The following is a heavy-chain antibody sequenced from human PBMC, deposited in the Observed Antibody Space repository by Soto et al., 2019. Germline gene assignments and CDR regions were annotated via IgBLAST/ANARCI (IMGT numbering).Heavy chain of an antibody. J-gene: IGHJ6*02. D-gene: IGHD5-18*01. CDR3: AKGDTTMITDYYAMDV. V-gene: IGHV3-23*01. CDR2: ISGSGGSE. Sequence: SLRLSCAVSGFTFTSYAMTWVRQAPGKGLEWVSAISGSGGSEFYADSVKGRFTISRDNSKNTLYLQTKSLRAEDTALYYCAKGDTTMITDYYAMDVWGQGTTVTVSS. CDR1: GFTFTSYA.